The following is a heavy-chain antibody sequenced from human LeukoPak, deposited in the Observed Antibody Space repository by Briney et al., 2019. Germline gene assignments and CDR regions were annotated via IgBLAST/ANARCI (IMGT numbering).Heavy chain of an antibody. CDR2: MNPNSGNT. CDR1: GYTFTSYD. Sequence: ASVKVSCKASGYTFTSYDINWVRQATGQGLEWMGWMNPNSGNTGYAQKFQGRVTMTRNTSISTAYMELSSLRSEDTAVYYCARGTRITIFGVVNPNWFDPWGQGTLVTVSS. D-gene: IGHD3-3*01. J-gene: IGHJ5*02. V-gene: IGHV1-8*01. CDR3: ARGTRITIFGVVNPNWFDP.